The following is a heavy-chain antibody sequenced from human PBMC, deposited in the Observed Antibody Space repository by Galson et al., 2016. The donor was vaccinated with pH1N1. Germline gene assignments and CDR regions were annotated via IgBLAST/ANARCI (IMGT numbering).Heavy chain of an antibody. V-gene: IGHV1-69*13. D-gene: IGHD2-21*02. CDR2: IIGMFAKT. Sequence: SVKVSCKASGGTFSSFGISWVRQAPGQGLEWMGGIIGMFAKTNYAQKFQGRVTITADELTSTAYMDLSSLTSEDTAVYYCARSPGYMVTALDNWGHGTRVTVSS. J-gene: IGHJ4*01. CDR3: ARSPGYMVTALDN. CDR1: GGTFSSFG.